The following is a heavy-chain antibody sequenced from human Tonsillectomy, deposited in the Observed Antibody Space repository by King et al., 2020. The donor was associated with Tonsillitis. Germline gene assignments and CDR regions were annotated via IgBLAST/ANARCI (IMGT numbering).Heavy chain of an antibody. D-gene: IGHD3-22*01. CDR3: AKDLLSVAVITRAFDY. CDR1: GFTFSSYT. Sequence: VQLVESGGGVVQPGGSLRLSCAASGFTFSSYTMHWVRQAPGKGLEWVAFIRYDGSSKYYADSVKGRFTISRDNSKNTLYLQMNSLRAEDTAVYYCAKDLLSVAVITRAFDYWGQGTLVTVSS. J-gene: IGHJ4*02. CDR2: IRYDGSSK. V-gene: IGHV3-30*02.